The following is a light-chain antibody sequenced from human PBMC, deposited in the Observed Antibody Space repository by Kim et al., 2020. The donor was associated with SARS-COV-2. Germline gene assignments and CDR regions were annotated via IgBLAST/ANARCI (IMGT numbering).Light chain of an antibody. CDR3: QQRSNWPLT. CDR2: DAF. J-gene: IGKJ4*01. V-gene: IGKV3-11*01. CDR1: QSVSSF. Sequence: EIVLTQSPATLSLSPGERATLSCRASQSVSSFLAWYQQKPGQTPRLLIYDAFNRATGIPARFSGSGSGTDFTLTISSLDPEDFAVYYCQQRSNWPLTFGGGTKVDIK.